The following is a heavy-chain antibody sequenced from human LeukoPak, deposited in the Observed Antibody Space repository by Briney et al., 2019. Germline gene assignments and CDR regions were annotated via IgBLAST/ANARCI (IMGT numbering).Heavy chain of an antibody. Sequence: NPGGSLRLSCAASGFTFDDYAMHWVRQAPGKGLEWVSGISWNSGSIGYADSVKGRFTISRDNAKNSLYLQMNSLRAEDTALYYCAKDIREWDHGAFDIWGQGTMVTVSS. CDR2: ISWNSGSI. D-gene: IGHD1-14*01. V-gene: IGHV3-9*01. CDR1: GFTFDDYA. CDR3: AKDIREWDHGAFDI. J-gene: IGHJ3*02.